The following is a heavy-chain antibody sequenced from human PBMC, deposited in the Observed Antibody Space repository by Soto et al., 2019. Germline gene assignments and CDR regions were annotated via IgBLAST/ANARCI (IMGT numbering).Heavy chain of an antibody. CDR3: ARVTMVRGVILAYYGMDV. CDR2: ISAYNGNT. D-gene: IGHD3-10*01. CDR1: GYTFTSYG. J-gene: IGHJ6*02. V-gene: IGHV1-18*04. Sequence: GASVKVSCKASGYTFTSYGISWVRQAPGQGLEWMGWISAYNGNTNYAQKLQGRVTMTTDTSTSTAYMELRSLRSDYTAVYYCARVTMVRGVILAYYGMDVWGQGTTVTVSS.